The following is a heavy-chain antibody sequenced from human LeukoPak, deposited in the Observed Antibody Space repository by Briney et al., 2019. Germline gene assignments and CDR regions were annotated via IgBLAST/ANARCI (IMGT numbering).Heavy chain of an antibody. V-gene: IGHV3-15*01. CDR1: GFTFSNAW. D-gene: IGHD2-2*02. Sequence: PGGSLRLSCAASGFTFSNAWMSWVRQAPGKGLEWVGRIKSKTDGGTTDYAAPVKGRFTISRDDSKNTLYLQMNSLKTEDTAVYYCTTDLRCSSTSCYTPFDYWGQGTLVTVSS. J-gene: IGHJ4*02. CDR3: TTDLRCSSTSCYTPFDY. CDR2: IKSKTDGGTT.